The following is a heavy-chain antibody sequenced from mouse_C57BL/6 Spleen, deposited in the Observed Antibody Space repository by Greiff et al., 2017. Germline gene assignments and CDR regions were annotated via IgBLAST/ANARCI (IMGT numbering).Heavy chain of an antibody. CDR2: IYPGGGYT. CDR1: GYTFTNYW. D-gene: IGHD2-1*01. J-gene: IGHJ3*01. Sequence: QVQLQQSGAELVRPGTSVKMSCKASGYTFTNYWIGWAKQRPGHGLEWIGDIYPGGGYTNYNEKFKGKATLTADKSSSTADMQFSSLTSEDSAIYYCARSDGNYREFAYWGQGTLVTVSA. CDR3: ARSDGNYREFAY. V-gene: IGHV1-63*01.